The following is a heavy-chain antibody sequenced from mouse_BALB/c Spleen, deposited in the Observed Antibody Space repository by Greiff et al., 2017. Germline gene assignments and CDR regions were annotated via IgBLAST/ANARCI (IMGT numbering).Heavy chain of an antibody. V-gene: IGHV2-9*02. Sequence: VQRVESGPGLVAPSQSLSITCTVSGFSLTSYGVHWVRQPPGKGLEWLGVIWAGGSTNYNSALMSRLSISKDNSKSQVFLKMNSLQTDDTAMYYCARDLYGRGYAMDYWGQGTSVTVSS. CDR1: GFSLTSYG. CDR3: ARDLYGRGYAMDY. J-gene: IGHJ4*01. D-gene: IGHD1-1*02. CDR2: IWAGGST.